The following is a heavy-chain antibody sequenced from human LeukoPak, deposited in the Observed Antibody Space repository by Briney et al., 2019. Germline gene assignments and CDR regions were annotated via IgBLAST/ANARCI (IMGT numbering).Heavy chain of an antibody. CDR3: AKGRQQWWTFDALDV. J-gene: IGHJ3*01. CDR1: GFTFSNAW. Sequence: GGSLRLSCAASGFTFSNAWMSWVRQAPGKGLEWVALISFDGSKIYYADSVKGRFTISRDNSESTLSLQMNSLRPEDTSVYHCAKGRQQWWTFDALDVWGQGTVVTVSS. V-gene: IGHV3-30*18. CDR2: ISFDGSKI. D-gene: IGHD5-18*01.